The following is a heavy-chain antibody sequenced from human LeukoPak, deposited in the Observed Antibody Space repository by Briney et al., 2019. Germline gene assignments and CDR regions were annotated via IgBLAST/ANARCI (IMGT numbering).Heavy chain of an antibody. CDR2: ISGDGGST. CDR3: AKDKVLRYFDWSAFDY. D-gene: IGHD3-9*01. Sequence: GGSLRLSCAASGFTFDDYAMHWVRHAPGKGLEWVSLISGDGGSTYYADSVKGRFTISRDNSKNSLYLQMNSLRTEDTALYYRAKDKVLRYFDWSAFDYWGQGTLVTVSS. CDR1: GFTFDDYA. J-gene: IGHJ4*02. V-gene: IGHV3-43*02.